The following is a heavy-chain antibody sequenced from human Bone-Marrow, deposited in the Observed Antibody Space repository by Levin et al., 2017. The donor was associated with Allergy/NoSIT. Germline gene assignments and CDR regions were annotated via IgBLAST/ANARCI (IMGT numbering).Heavy chain of an antibody. CDR2: INLGGTST. Sequence: PGGSLRLSCAASGFAFSNYCMHWVRQAPGKGLVWVSRINLGGTSTTYAASVKGRFIISRDNAKNTLYLQMNSPRAEDTAVYYRARDPFAYNFGSGSYLDDWGQGALVGVSS. CDR3: ARDPFAYNFGSGSYLDD. D-gene: IGHD3-10*01. J-gene: IGHJ4*02. V-gene: IGHV3-74*01. CDR1: GFAFSNYC.